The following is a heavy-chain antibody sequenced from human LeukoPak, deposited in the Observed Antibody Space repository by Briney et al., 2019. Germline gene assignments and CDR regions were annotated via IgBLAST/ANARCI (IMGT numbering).Heavy chain of an antibody. J-gene: IGHJ4*02. Sequence: GGSLRLSCAASGFTFRSYWMSWVRQAPGKGLEWVANIKQDGSEKSYVDSVKGRFTISRDNAKNSLYLQMNSLRVEDTAVYYCTREGAGGFDYWGQGTLVTVSS. CDR3: TREGAGGFDY. CDR2: IKQDGSEK. V-gene: IGHV3-7*01. CDR1: GFTFRSYW. D-gene: IGHD3-10*01.